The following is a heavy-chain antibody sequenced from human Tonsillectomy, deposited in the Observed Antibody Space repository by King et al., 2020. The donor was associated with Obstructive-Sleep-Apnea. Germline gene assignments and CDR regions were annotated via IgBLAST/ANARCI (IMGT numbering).Heavy chain of an antibody. CDR1: CGSLTNYY. CDR3: ARLRLEEGAFDI. V-gene: IGHV4-59*08. J-gene: IGHJ3*02. Sequence: QLQESGPGLVKLSETLSLTCTVSCGSLTNYYWSWIRQPPGKGLEWIGYIYYSGSTNYNPSLKRRVTISVETSKNQFSLKVSSVTAADTAVYYCARLRLEEGAFDIWGQGTMVTVSS. CDR2: IYYSGST. D-gene: IGHD1-1*01.